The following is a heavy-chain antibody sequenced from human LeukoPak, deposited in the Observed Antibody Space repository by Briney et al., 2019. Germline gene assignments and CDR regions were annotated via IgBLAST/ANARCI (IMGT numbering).Heavy chain of an antibody. Sequence: GGSLRLSCAASGFTVRSNYMSWVRQAPGKGLEWVSVIYSGGSTNYADSVKGRFTISRDNSKNTLYLQMNSLRAEDTAVYYCARTTDYLYFDYWGQGTLVTVSS. J-gene: IGHJ4*02. V-gene: IGHV3-53*01. CDR2: IYSGGST. D-gene: IGHD3-16*01. CDR1: GFTVRSNY. CDR3: ARTTDYLYFDY.